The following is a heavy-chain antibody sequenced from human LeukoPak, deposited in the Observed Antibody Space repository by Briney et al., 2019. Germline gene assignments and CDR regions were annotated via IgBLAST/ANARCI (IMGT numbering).Heavy chain of an antibody. V-gene: IGHV3-23*01. D-gene: IGHD3-22*01. Sequence: QPGGSLRLSCAASGFTFSSYAMSWARQAPGKGLEWVSAISGSGGSTYYADSVKGRFTISRDNSKNTLYLQMNSLRAEDTAVYYCATVTYYYDSSGPYSDYWGQGTLVTVSS. J-gene: IGHJ4*02. CDR3: ATVTYYYDSSGPYSDY. CDR2: ISGSGGST. CDR1: GFTFSSYA.